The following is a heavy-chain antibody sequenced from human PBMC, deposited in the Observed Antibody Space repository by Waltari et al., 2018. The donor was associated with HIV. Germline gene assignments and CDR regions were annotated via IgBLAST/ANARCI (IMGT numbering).Heavy chain of an antibody. CDR2: ISRDNRES. CDR1: GFTFTQYT. D-gene: IGHD2-2*01. Sequence: VRLTESGGGLVEPGGSLTISCAASGFTFTQYTMNWIRHIPGKGLEGLASISRDNRESYFIDSIKGRFTIARDNAANSVFLHMDRLRVDDTGRYFCVRDDPGYEPIDYWGRGTLVTVSS. V-gene: IGHV3-21*02. J-gene: IGHJ4*02. CDR3: VRDDPGYEPIDY.